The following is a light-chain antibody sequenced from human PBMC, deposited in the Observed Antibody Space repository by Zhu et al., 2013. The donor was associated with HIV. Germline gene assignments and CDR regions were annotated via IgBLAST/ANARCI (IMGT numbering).Light chain of an antibody. V-gene: IGKV1-5*01. Sequence: DIQMTQSPSTLSASVGDRVTITCRASQTISMWLAWYQKKPGKAPKFLIYDASSLESGVPSRFSGSGSGTEFILTISSLQPDDFATYYCQQYNSYPFTFGGGTKVEI. J-gene: IGKJ4*01. CDR1: QTISMW. CDR3: QQYNSYPFT. CDR2: DAS.